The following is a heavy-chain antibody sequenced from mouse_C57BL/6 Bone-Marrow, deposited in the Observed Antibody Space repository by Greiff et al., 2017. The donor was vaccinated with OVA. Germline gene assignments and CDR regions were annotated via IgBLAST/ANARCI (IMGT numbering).Heavy chain of an antibody. CDR3: AKNYYGSSPWFAY. D-gene: IGHD1-1*01. V-gene: IGHV2-5*01. Sequence: VQLQQSGPGLVQPSQSLSITCTVSGFSLTSYGVHWVRQSPGKGLAWLGVIWRGGSTDYNAAFMSRLSITTDNSKSQVFFKMNSLQADDTAIYYCAKNYYGSSPWFAYWGQGTLVTVSA. CDR2: IWRGGST. CDR1: GFSLTSYG. J-gene: IGHJ3*01.